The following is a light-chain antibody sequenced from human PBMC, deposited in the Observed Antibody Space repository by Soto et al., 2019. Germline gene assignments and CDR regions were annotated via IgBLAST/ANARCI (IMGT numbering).Light chain of an antibody. J-gene: IGLJ3*02. CDR2: DVT. CDR3: CSYAGSFTWV. CDR1: SSDLGGYNY. Sequence: QSALTQPRSVSGSPGQSVTISCSGTSSDLGGYNYVSWYQHHPGKAPKLMIYDVTLRPSGVPDRFSGSKSGNTASLIISGLQAEDEADYYCCSYAGSFTWVFGGGTKLTVL. V-gene: IGLV2-11*01.